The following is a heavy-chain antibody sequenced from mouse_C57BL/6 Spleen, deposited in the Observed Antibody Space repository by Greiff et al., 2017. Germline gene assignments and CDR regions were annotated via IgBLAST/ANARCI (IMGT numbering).Heavy chain of an antibody. CDR3: TRYGNYDGSDY. CDR2: IDPETGGT. D-gene: IGHD1-1*01. J-gene: IGHJ2*01. Sequence: QVQLQQSGAELVRPGASVTLSCKASGYTFTDYDMHWVKQTPVHGLAWIGAIDPETGGTAYNQKFKGKAILTADISTSTAYMELRSLTSEYSAVYYCTRYGNYDGSDYWGQGTTLTVSS. V-gene: IGHV1-15*01. CDR1: GYTFTDYD.